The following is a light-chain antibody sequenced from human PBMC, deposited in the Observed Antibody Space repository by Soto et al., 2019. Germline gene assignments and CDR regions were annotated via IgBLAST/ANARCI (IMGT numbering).Light chain of an antibody. CDR1: SSRVGWYKY. Sequence: QSVLTQPRSACGYPGQSVNISCTGTSSRVGWYKYVSWEQEEAGGAPGLMIDAANRRRSGVPDRLSGSRSGNTAAVTGSGLQAEDEADYYCRSYSRINKYVFGRGTKFT. CDR3: RSYSRINKYV. V-gene: IGLV2-8*01. CDR2: AAN. J-gene: IGLJ1*01.